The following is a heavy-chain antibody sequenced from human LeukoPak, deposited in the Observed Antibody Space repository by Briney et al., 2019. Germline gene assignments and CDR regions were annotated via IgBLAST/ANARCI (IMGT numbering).Heavy chain of an antibody. CDR1: GFSISDYW. V-gene: IGHV3-74*01. CDR2: IKSDGSHT. Sequence: GGSLRLSCAASGFSISDYWMHWVRQAPGKGPIWVSRIKSDGSHTAYADSVKGRFTISRDNAKNSLYLQMNSLRAEDTAVYYCARSKSAYDPDDYWGQGALVAVSS. J-gene: IGHJ4*02. CDR3: ARSKSAYDPDDY. D-gene: IGHD5-12*01.